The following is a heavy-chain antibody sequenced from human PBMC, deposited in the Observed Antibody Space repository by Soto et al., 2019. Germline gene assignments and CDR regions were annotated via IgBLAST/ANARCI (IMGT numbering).Heavy chain of an antibody. Sequence: EVQLVESGGGLVKPGGSLRLSCAASGFTFSTAWMSWVRQAPGKGLEWVGRIKSKTDGGTTDYAAPGKGRFTISRDDSKNTLYLQMNSLKTEDTAVYYCTTFEPDGDYLVGVDYWGQGTLVTVSS. J-gene: IGHJ4*02. D-gene: IGHD4-17*01. CDR3: TTFEPDGDYLVGVDY. CDR1: GFTFSTAW. CDR2: IKSKTDGGTT. V-gene: IGHV3-15*01.